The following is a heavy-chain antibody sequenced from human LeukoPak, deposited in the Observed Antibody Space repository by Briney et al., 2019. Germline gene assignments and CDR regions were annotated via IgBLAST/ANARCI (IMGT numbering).Heavy chain of an antibody. CDR3: ARGQWLPVFDF. CDR1: GGFNTHYY. V-gene: IGHV4-59*01. J-gene: IGHJ4*02. CDR2: FYHSGST. D-gene: IGHD3-22*01. Sequence: SETLSLTCSVSGGFNTHYYWSWIRQPPGKGLEWIGYFYHSGSTNYNPSLNSRGTISLDTSKNHFSLKLSSVTAPDTAVYYCARGQWLPVFDFWGQGTLVTVSS.